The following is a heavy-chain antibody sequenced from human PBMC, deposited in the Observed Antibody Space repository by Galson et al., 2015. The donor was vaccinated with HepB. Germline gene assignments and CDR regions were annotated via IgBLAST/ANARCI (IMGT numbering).Heavy chain of an antibody. J-gene: IGHJ4*02. D-gene: IGHD3-9*01. V-gene: IGHV5-51*03. CDR2: IYPGDSDT. Sequence: QSGAEVKKPGESLKISCEGSGYNFTSYWIAWVRQMPGKGLEWMGIIYPGDSDTTYSPSFQDQVTISADKSISTAYLHWSSLKASDTAMYYCARRHRELRYFDLYIDSWGQGTLVTVSS. CDR3: ARRHRELRYFDLYIDS. CDR1: GYNFTSYW.